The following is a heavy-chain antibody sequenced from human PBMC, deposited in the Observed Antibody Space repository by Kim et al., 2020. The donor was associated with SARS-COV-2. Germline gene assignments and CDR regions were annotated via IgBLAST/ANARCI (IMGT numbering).Heavy chain of an antibody. D-gene: IGHD3-9*01. V-gene: IGHV1-46*04. J-gene: IGHJ4*02. CDR3: ARELTAGFYNY. CDR1: GYIFTSYH. CDR2: INPSGGKT. Sequence: ASVKVSCKASGYIFTSYHMHWVRQAPGQGLEWMGIINPSGGKTYYAQKLQGRITVTTDTSANTVYMQVSSLTSEDTAMYYCARELTAGFYNYWGQGTLVNVSS.